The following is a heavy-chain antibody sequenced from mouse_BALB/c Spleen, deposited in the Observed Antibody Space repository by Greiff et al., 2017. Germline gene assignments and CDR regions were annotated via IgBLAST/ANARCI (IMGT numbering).Heavy chain of an antibody. CDR1: GYTFTDYE. CDR3: TRYGTEDYWYFDV. Sequence: VQLQQSGAELVRPGASVTLSCKASGYTFTDYEMHWVKQTPVHGLEWIGAIDPETGGTAYNQKFKDKATLTADKSSSTAYMELRSLTSEDSAVYYCTRYGTEDYWYFDVWGAGTTVTVSS. V-gene: IGHV1-15*01. D-gene: IGHD1-1*01. J-gene: IGHJ1*01. CDR2: IDPETGGT.